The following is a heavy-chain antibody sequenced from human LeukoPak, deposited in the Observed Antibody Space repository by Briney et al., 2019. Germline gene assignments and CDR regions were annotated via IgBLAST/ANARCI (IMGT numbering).Heavy chain of an antibody. CDR2: INHSGST. J-gene: IGHJ6*03. CDR3: ARGLIAARLYYYYYMDV. CDR1: GVSFSGYY. D-gene: IGHD6-6*01. V-gene: IGHV4-34*01. Sequence: SETLSLTCAVYGVSFSGYYWSWIRQPPGKGLEWIGEINHSGSTNFNPSLKSRVTISVDTSKNQFSLKLSSVTAADTAVYYCARGLIAARLYYYYYMDVWGKGTTVTVSS.